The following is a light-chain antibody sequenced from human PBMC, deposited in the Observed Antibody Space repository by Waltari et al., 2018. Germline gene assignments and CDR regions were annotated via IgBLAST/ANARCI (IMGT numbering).Light chain of an antibody. CDR3: SSYTSSRTRV. V-gene: IGLV2-14*01. CDR2: DVS. J-gene: IGLJ3*02. CDR1: SSDVGGYNY. Sequence: QSALTQPASVSGSPGQSITISCTGPSSDVGGYNYVSWYHQHPGKAPKLVIYDVSARPSGVSDRFSGSKSGITASLTISGLQAEDEADYYCSSYTSSRTRVFGRGTKLTVL.